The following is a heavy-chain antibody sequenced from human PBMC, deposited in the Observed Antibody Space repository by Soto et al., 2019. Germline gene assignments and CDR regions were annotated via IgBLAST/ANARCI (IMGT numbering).Heavy chain of an antibody. CDR2: ISYDGSDK. CDR3: ARERLAVSGPFDY. Sequence: QVQLVESGGGVVQPGRSLRLSCAASGFTFSSYAMHWVRQAPGKGQEWVAVISYDGSDKYYADSVKGRFTISRDNSKNMLYLQMNSLRTEDTALFYCARERLAVSGPFDYWGQGTLVTVSS. CDR1: GFTFSSYA. J-gene: IGHJ4*02. V-gene: IGHV3-30-3*01. D-gene: IGHD6-19*01.